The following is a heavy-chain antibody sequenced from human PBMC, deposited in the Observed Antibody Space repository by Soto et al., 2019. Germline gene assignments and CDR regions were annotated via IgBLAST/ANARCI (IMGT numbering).Heavy chain of an antibody. D-gene: IGHD3-9*01. CDR3: ARHPYYDILTGYYGDYYYYYGMDV. Sequence: ASVKVSCKASGYTFSSYAISWVRQAPGQGLEWMGWISAYNGNTNYAQKLQGRVTMTTDTSTSTAYMELRSLRSDDTAVYYCARHPYYDILTGYYGDYYYYYGMDVWGQGTTVTVSS. CDR1: GYTFSSYA. CDR2: ISAYNGNT. J-gene: IGHJ6*02. V-gene: IGHV1-18*01.